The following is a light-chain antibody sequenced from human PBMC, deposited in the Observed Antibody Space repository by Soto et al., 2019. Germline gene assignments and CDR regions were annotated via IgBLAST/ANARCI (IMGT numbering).Light chain of an antibody. CDR2: DAS. Sequence: DILMTQSPATLSASVGDRATLTCRASQSVSTWLVWYQHKPGKAPKVLIYDASSLHSGIPSRFSGHGSGTDFTLTIRSLQSDVYASYYCHQYTTYTTFGQGTKLEIK. V-gene: IGKV1-5*01. CDR1: QSVSTW. CDR3: HQYTTYTT. J-gene: IGKJ2*01.